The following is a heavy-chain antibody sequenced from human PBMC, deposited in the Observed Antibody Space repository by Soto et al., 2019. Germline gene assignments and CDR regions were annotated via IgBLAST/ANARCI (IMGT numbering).Heavy chain of an antibody. CDR1: GFTFSSYA. J-gene: IGHJ4*02. Sequence: EVQLLESGGGLVQPGGSLRLSCAASGFTFSSYAMSWVRQAPGKGLEWVSAISASGGSTYYADSVKGRFTISRDNSKSTLYLQMSSLRAEDTAVYYCAKGSQLLVHHYWGQGTLVTVSS. D-gene: IGHD6-19*01. CDR3: AKGSQLLVHHY. CDR2: ISASGGST. V-gene: IGHV3-23*01.